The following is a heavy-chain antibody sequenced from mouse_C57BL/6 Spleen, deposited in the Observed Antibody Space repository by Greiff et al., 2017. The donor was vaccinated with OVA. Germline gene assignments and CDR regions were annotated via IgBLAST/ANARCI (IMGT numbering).Heavy chain of an antibody. CDR3: ARAGDYDAAWAY. CDR2: IHPNSGST. Sequence: QVQLKQPGAELVKPGASVKLSCKASGYTFTSYWMHWVKQRPGQGLEWIGMIHPNSGSTNYNEKFKSKATLTVDKSSSTAYMQLSSLTSEDSAVYYCARAGDYDAAWAYWGQGTLVTVSA. D-gene: IGHD2-4*01. V-gene: IGHV1-64*01. J-gene: IGHJ3*01. CDR1: GYTFTSYW.